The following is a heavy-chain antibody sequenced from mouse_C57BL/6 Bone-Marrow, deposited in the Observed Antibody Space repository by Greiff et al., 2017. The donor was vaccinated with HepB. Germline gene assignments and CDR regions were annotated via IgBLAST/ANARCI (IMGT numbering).Heavy chain of an antibody. J-gene: IGHJ2*01. CDR3: ARQNYYGSSSDY. Sequence: EVKVVESGGGLVQPGGSLKLSCAASGFTFSDYYMYWVRQTPEKRLEWVAYISNGGGSTYYPDTVKGRFTISRDNAKNTLYLQMSRLKSEDTAMYYCARQNYYGSSSDYWGQGTTLTVSS. V-gene: IGHV5-12*01. CDR1: GFTFSDYY. CDR2: ISNGGGST. D-gene: IGHD1-1*01.